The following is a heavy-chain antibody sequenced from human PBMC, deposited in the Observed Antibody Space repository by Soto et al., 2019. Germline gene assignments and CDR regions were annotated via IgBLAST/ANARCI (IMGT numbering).Heavy chain of an antibody. CDR2: ISGSGGST. D-gene: IGHD2-8*02. CDR3: AKFKLVSSDKDN. CDR1: GFTFCSYA. Sequence: PGGSLRLSCAASGFTFCSYAMSWVRQAPGKGLEWVSAISGSGGSTYYADSVKGRFTISRDNSKNTLYLQMNSLRAEDTAVYYCAKFKLVSSDKDNWGQGTLVTVSS. J-gene: IGHJ4*02. V-gene: IGHV3-23*01.